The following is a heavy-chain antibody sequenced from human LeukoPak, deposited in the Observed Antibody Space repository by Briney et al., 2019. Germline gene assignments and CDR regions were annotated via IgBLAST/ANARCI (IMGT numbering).Heavy chain of an antibody. D-gene: IGHD3-16*02. V-gene: IGHV3-7*01. CDR3: ARDYFTFGGVIVAS. CDR1: GFTFSNYW. CDR2: IKQDGSEK. J-gene: IGHJ5*02. Sequence: GGSLRLSCAASGFTFSNYWMSWVRQAPGKGLEWVAKIKQDGSEKNYVDSVKGRFTVSRDNAKTSLFLQMNSLRAEDTAVYYCARDYFTFGGVIVASWGQGTLVTVSS.